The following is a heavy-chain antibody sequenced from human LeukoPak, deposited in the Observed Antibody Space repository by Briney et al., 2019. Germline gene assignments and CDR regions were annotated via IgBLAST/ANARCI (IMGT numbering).Heavy chain of an antibody. V-gene: IGHV4-4*07. CDR3: ARDSRIAYAFDI. D-gene: IGHD6-13*01. Sequence: SETLSLTCTVSGGSITNYYWSWIRQPAGKGLEWIGHIYTSGSTNYNPSLKSRVTISVDTSKNQFSLKLSSVTAADTAVYYCARDSRIAYAFDIWGQGTMVTVSS. CDR2: IYTSGST. J-gene: IGHJ3*02. CDR1: GGSITNYY.